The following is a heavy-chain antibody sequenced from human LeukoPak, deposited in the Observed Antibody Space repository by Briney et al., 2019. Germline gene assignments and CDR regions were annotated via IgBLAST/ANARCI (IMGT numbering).Heavy chain of an antibody. D-gene: IGHD3-22*01. CDR2: IKQDGSEK. V-gene: IGHV3-7*01. J-gene: IGHJ5*02. CDR1: GFTFSSYW. CDR3: ARLNSGSGCLNWFDP. Sequence: GGSLRLSCAASGFTFSSYWMSWVRQAPGKGLEWVANIKQDGSEKYYVGSVKGRFTISRDNAKNSLYLQMNSLRAEDTAVYYCARLNSGSGCLNWFDPWGQGTLVTVSS.